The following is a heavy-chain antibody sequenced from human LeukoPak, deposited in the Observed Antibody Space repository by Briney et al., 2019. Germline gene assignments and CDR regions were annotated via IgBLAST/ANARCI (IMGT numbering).Heavy chain of an antibody. V-gene: IGHV4-59*08. CDR3: ARHLGYSSSSGWEYFDY. CDR1: GGSISSYY. J-gene: IGHJ4*02. Sequence: PSETLSLTCTVSGGSISSYYWSWIRQPPGKGLEWIGYIYYSGSTNYNPSLKSRVTISVDTSKNQFSLKLSSVTAADTAVYYCARHLGYSSSSGWEYFDYWGQGTLVTVSS. CDR2: IYYSGST. D-gene: IGHD6-13*01.